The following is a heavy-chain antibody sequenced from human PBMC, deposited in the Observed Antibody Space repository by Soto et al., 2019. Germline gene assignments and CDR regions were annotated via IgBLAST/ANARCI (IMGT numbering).Heavy chain of an antibody. V-gene: IGHV4-34*01. J-gene: IGHJ4*02. CDR2: INHSGST. Sequence: QVQLQQWGAGLLKPSETLSLTCAVYGGSFSGYYWSWIRQPPGTGLEWIGEINHSGSTNYNPSLKGRVTISVDTSKNQFSLKLSSVTAADTAVYYCARGSMVRGVTPFDYWGQGTLVTVSS. D-gene: IGHD3-10*01. CDR3: ARGSMVRGVTPFDY. CDR1: GGSFSGYY.